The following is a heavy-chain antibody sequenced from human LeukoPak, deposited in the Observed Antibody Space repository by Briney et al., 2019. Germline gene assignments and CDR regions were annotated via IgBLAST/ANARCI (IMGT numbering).Heavy chain of an antibody. D-gene: IGHD3-16*01. J-gene: IGHJ4*02. V-gene: IGHV3-33*01. CDR2: IWYDGSNQ. CDR1: RFTFSNYG. Sequence: PGGSLRLSCTASRFTFSNYGIHWVRQAPNKGLEWVAIIWYDGSNQYYADPVKGRFTVSRDSSKNTMYLQMNSLRAEDTAVYYCARDNQLKVGGSFDYWGQGTLVTVSS. CDR3: ARDNQLKVGGSFDY.